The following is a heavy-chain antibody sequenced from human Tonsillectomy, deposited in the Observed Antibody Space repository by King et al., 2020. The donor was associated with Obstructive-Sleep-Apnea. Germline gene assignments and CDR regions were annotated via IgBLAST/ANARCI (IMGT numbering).Heavy chain of an antibody. CDR2: ISYDGSNK. CDR3: ARGLPEYDFWGGYYPRDYYYGLDV. CDR1: GFTFSSYA. D-gene: IGHD3-3*01. Sequence: VQLVESGGGVVQPGRSLRLSCAASGFTFSSYAMHWVRQAPGKGLEWVAVISYDGSNKYYADSVKGRFTISRDNSKNTLYLQMNSLRAEETAVYYCARGLPEYDFWGGYYPRDYYYGLDVWRQGPTVTVSS. J-gene: IGHJ6*02. V-gene: IGHV3-30*04.